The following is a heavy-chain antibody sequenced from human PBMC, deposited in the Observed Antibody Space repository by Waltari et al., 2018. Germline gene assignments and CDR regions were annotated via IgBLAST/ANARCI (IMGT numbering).Heavy chain of an antibody. CDR3: ARSSDRDDFWSPVL. J-gene: IGHJ1*01. CDR1: GGSLSGYY. Sequence: QVQLQQWGAGLLKPSETLSLTCAVYGGSLSGYYWGWIRQSPETGLEWIGEINHGGTTSYNPSLKNRVTMSVDASNIQISLHLRSVTAADTAVYYCARSSDRDDFWSPVLWGQGTLVTVSS. D-gene: IGHD3-3*01. CDR2: INHGGTT. V-gene: IGHV4-34*02.